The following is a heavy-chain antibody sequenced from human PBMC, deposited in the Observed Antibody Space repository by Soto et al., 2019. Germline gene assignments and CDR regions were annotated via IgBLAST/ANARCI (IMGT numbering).Heavy chain of an antibody. CDR3: ARDARGTRGFDEMDI. Sequence: GASVKVSCKASGYIFTVYHIHWVRQAPGRGLEWMGWINPNSGDTEYAQNFQGRVTMTRDTSFNLVYMEMSGLMSDDTAVYYCARDARGTRGFDEMDIWGQGTTVTVSS. V-gene: IGHV1-2*02. J-gene: IGHJ6*02. CDR2: INPNSGDT. CDR1: GYIFTVYH. D-gene: IGHD3-9*01.